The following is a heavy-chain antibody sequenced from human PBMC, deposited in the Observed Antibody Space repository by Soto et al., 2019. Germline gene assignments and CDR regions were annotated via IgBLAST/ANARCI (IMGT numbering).Heavy chain of an antibody. J-gene: IGHJ6*03. V-gene: IGHV5-51*01. CDR3: ARRGYSYGQPYYYYMDV. Sequence: PGESLKISCKGSGYSFTSYWIGWVRQMPGKGLEWMGIIYPGDSDTSYSPSFQGQVTISADKSISTAYLQWSSLKASDTAMYYCARRGYSYGQPYYYYMDVWGKGTTVTVSS. D-gene: IGHD5-18*01. CDR1: GYSFTSYW. CDR2: IYPGDSDT.